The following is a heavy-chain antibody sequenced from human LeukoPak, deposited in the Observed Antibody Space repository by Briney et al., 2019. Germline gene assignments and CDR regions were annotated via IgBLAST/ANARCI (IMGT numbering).Heavy chain of an antibody. J-gene: IGHJ4*02. Sequence: PSGTLSLTCAVSGGSISSGYWWGWVRQPPMKGLEWIGEIIDSGSTNYNPSLKGRITISLDKTKDQFSLNVNSVTAADTAVYYCATYGPTSGGYTFEYWGQGILVTVSS. CDR3: ATYGPTSGGYTFEY. V-gene: IGHV4-4*02. CDR2: IIDSGST. D-gene: IGHD2-15*01. CDR1: GGSISSGYW.